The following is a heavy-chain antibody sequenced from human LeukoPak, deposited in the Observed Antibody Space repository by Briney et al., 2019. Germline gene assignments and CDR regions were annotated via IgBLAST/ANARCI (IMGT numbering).Heavy chain of an antibody. CDR1: GFTFSSYS. J-gene: IGHJ4*02. D-gene: IGHD6-19*01. CDR3: AKDALRSSGWYYFDY. Sequence: GGSLRLSCAASGFTFSSYSMNWVRQAPGKGLEWVSSISSSSSYIYYADSVKGRFTISRDNAKNSLYLQMNSLRAEDTAVYYCAKDALRSSGWYYFDYWGQGTLVAVSS. V-gene: IGHV3-21*04. CDR2: ISSSSSYI.